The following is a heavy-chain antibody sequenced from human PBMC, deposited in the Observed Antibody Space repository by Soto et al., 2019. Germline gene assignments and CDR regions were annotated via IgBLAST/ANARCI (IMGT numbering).Heavy chain of an antibody. Sequence: SETLSLTCTVSGGSISSGDYYWSWIRQPPGKGPEWIGNIDYSGNTYYNPSLKSRLSISVDTSKNQFSLKLSSVTAADTAVYFCARSTPQYYDGSGYYNWGQGTLVTVSS. CDR1: GGSISSGDYY. D-gene: IGHD3-22*01. J-gene: IGHJ4*02. CDR2: IDYSGNT. V-gene: IGHV4-30-4*01. CDR3: ARSTPQYYDGSGYYN.